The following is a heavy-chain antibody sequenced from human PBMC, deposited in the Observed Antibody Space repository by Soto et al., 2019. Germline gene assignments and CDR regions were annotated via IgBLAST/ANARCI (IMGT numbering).Heavy chain of an antibody. V-gene: IGHV4-34*01. J-gene: IGHJ4*02. CDR1: GGSFSGYY. Sequence: SETLSLTCAVYGGSFSGYYWSWIRQPPGKGLEWIGEINHSGSTNYNPSLKSRVTISVDTSKNQFSLKLASVTAADTAVYYCARDKITGLFDYWGQGTLVTVSS. D-gene: IGHD2-8*02. CDR3: ARDKITGLFDY. CDR2: INHSGST.